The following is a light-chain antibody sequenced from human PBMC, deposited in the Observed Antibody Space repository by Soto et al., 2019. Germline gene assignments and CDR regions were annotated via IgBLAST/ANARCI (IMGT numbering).Light chain of an antibody. CDR3: QQHFNGPIT. V-gene: IGKV3-11*01. Sequence: EIVLTQSPATLSLSPGERATLSCRASQSVSSNLAWYQQKPGQPPRLLIYGASNRATGIPARFSGSGSGTDFTLTISSLGPEDFAVYYCQQHFNGPITFGQGTRLEIK. J-gene: IGKJ5*01. CDR2: GAS. CDR1: QSVSSN.